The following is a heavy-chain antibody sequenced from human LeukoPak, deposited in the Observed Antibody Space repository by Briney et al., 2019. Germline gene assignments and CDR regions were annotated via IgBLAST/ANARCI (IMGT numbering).Heavy chain of an antibody. V-gene: IGHV1-2*02. CDR1: GYTFTGYY. D-gene: IGHD3-10*01. CDR3: ARDRTSVVNDY. J-gene: IGHJ4*02. CDR2: INPNSGGT. Sequence: ASVKVSCKASGYTFTGYYMHWVRQAPGQGLEWMGWINPNSGGTNYAQKFQGRVTMTRDTSISTTYMELSSLRSDDTAVYYCARDRTSVVNDYWGQGTLVTVSS.